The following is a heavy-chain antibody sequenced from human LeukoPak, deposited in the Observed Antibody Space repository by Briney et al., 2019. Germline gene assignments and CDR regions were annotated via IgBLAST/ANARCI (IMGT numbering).Heavy chain of an antibody. J-gene: IGHJ6*03. Sequence: PGGSLRLSCAASGFTFSNYVMTWVRQAPGKGLEWVSGISGSGGSTYYADSVKGRFTISRDNSKNTLYLQMNSLRAEDTAIYYCAKELHDFTDYYMDVWGKGTTVTVSS. D-gene: IGHD3-3*01. V-gene: IGHV3-23*01. CDR2: ISGSGGST. CDR3: AKELHDFTDYYMDV. CDR1: GFTFSNYV.